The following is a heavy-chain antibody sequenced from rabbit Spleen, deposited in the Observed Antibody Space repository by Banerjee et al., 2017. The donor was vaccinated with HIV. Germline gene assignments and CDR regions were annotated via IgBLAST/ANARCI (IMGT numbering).Heavy chain of an antibody. CDR3: ARDGAGGSYFAL. CDR1: GFDFSSYG. J-gene: IGHJ6*01. CDR2: IDPIFGRT. V-gene: IGHV1S47*01. D-gene: IGHD8-1*01. Sequence: QEQLVESGGGLVQPGGSLKLSCKASGFDFSSYGMSWVRQAPGKGLEWIGYIDPIFGRTYYASWVNGRFSISRENAQNTVFLQMTSLTAADAATYFCARDGAGGSYFALWGPGTLVTVS.